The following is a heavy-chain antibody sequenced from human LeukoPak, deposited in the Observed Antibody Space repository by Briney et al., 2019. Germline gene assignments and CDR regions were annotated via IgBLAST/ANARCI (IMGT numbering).Heavy chain of an antibody. CDR2: INHSGST. Sequence: PSETLSLTCAVYGGSFSGYYWSWIRQPPGKGLEWIGEINHSGSTNYNPSLKSRVTISVDTSKNQFSLKLSSVTAADTAVYYCARVEMATTSRFDPWGQGTLVTVSP. J-gene: IGHJ5*02. CDR3: ARVEMATTSRFDP. V-gene: IGHV4-34*01. CDR1: GGSFSGYY. D-gene: IGHD5-24*01.